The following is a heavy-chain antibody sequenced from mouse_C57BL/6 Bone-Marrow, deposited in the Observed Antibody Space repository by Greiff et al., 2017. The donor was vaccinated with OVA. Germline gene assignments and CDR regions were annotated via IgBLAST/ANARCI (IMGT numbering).Heavy chain of an antibody. CDR2: IDPENGDT. CDR3: TTDYFDY. J-gene: IGHJ2*01. CDR1: GFNIKDDY. Sequence: EVKLMESGAELVRLGASVKLSCTASGFNIKDDYMHWVKQRPEQGLEWIGWIDPENGDTEYASKFQGKATITADTSSNTAYLQLSSLTSEDTAVYYCTTDYFDYWGQGTTLTVSS. V-gene: IGHV14-4*01.